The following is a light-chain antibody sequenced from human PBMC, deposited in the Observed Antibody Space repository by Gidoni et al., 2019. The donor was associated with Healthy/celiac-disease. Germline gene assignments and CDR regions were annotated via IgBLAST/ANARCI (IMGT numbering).Light chain of an antibody. V-gene: IGKV3-20*01. CDR1: QSVSSSY. J-gene: IGKJ4*01. CDR3: QQYGSSPPT. Sequence: EIMLTQSPGTLSFAPGERATLSCRASQSVSSSYLAWYQQKPGQSPRLLIYGASSRDTGIPDRFSGSGSGTDFTLTISRLEPEDFAVYYCQQYGSSPPTFXGXTKVEIK. CDR2: GAS.